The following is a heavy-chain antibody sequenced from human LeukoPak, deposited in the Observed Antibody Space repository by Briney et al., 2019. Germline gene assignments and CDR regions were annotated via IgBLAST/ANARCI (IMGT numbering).Heavy chain of an antibody. D-gene: IGHD3-10*02. Sequence: PGGSLRLSCAASGFTFSNTWMHWVRQVPGKGLVWVALTNSDGSSTSYADSVKGRFTMSRDNAKNTLYLQMNSLRAEDTAVYYCARDRYYVFDYWGQGTLVTVSS. V-gene: IGHV3-74*01. CDR2: TNSDGSST. J-gene: IGHJ4*02. CDR3: ARDRYYVFDY. CDR1: GFTFSNTW.